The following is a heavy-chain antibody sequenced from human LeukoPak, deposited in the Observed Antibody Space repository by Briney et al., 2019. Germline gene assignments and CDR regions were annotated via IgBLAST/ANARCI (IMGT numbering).Heavy chain of an antibody. J-gene: IGHJ4*02. CDR3: ARLRPSIGAAGTFDY. V-gene: IGHV4-59*08. CDR2: IYYTGST. Sequence: SETLSPTCTVSGGSISSYYWSWIRQPPGKGLEWIGYIYYTGSTKYNASLKSRVTISVDTSKNQFSLKVSSVTAADTAVYYCARLRPSIGAAGTFDYWGQGTLVTVSS. CDR1: GGSISSYY. D-gene: IGHD6-13*01.